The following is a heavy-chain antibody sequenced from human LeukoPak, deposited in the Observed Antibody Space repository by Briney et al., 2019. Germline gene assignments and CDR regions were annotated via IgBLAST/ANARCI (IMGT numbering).Heavy chain of an antibody. CDR3: ARGYCSSTSCHKGYYYYMDV. Sequence: ASVKVSCKASGYTFTNYYMHWVRQAPGQGLEWMGIINRSGGRTIYAQKLQGRVTMTTDTSTSTAYMELGSLRSDDTAVYYCARGYCSSTSCHKGYYYYMDVWGKGTTVTISS. V-gene: IGHV1-46*01. D-gene: IGHD2-2*01. J-gene: IGHJ6*03. CDR1: GYTFTNYY. CDR2: INRSGGRT.